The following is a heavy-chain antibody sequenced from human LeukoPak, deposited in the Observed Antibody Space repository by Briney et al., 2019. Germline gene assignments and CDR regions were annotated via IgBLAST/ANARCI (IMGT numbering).Heavy chain of an antibody. J-gene: IGHJ3*02. V-gene: IGHV3-13*01. CDR2: IGTAGDI. CDR3: ARENTHDAFDI. CDR1: GFTFSNYD. D-gene: IGHD5-18*01. Sequence: PGGSLRLSCAASGFTFSNYDMHWVRQATGKGLEWVSGIGTAGDIYYAGSVKGRFTISRENAKNSLYLQMNSLRAGDTAVYYCARENTHDAFDIWGQGTMVTVSS.